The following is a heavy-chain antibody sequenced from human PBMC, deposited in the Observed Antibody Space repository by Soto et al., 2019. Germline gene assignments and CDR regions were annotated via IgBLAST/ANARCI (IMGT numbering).Heavy chain of an antibody. J-gene: IGHJ5*02. CDR3: ANSWDRRIDP. CDR2: ISASNGNT. V-gene: IGHV1-18*01. CDR1: GYTSNSNG. D-gene: IGHD1-26*01. Sequence: ASVKVSCKASGYTSNSNGISWVRQAPGQGLEWMGWISASNGNTGYAQKLRGRVTMTIDTSTRTAYMDLRSLNSDDTDVYYCANSWDRRIDPWG.